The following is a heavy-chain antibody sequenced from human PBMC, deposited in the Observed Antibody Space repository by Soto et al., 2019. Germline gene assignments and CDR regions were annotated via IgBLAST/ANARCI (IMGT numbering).Heavy chain of an antibody. CDR1: GYTLNTYG. CDR3: ARGTYFDY. J-gene: IGHJ4*02. CDR2: ISANNDHT. Sequence: QVQLVQSGAEVKKPGASVRVSCKASGYTLNTYGITCVRQAPGQGLEWMGWISANNDHTNYPQKLQGRVTMTTDTSTSTANLELRSLTSDDTAVYYCARGTYFDYWGQGTLVTVSS. V-gene: IGHV1-18*01.